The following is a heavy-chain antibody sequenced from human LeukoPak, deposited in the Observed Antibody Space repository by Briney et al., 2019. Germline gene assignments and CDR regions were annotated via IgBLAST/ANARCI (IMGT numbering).Heavy chain of an antibody. D-gene: IGHD2-8*02. CDR3: ARDPAGGSGWLDF. CDR1: GFIFNDYA. Sequence: GGSLRLSCAASGFIFNDYAMHWVRQAPGKGLEWLALIAYDGSFDYYADSLRGRITISRDNSKSTLFLQMDNLRGDDTAVYYCARDPAGGSGWLDFWGQGTLVTVSS. J-gene: IGHJ5*01. CDR2: IAYDGSFD. V-gene: IGHV3-30*01.